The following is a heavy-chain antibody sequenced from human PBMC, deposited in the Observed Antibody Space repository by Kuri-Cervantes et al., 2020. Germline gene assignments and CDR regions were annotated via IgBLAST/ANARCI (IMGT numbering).Heavy chain of an antibody. J-gene: IGHJ4*02. CDR3: AKDQVGATTSPSMQY. CDR1: GFTFSNYG. CDR2: ISYDGSNK. D-gene: IGHD1-26*01. Sequence: GESLKISCAASGFTFSNYGMHWVRQAPGKGLEWVAVISYDGSNKYYADSVKGRFTISRDNSKNTLYLQMNSLGAEDTAVYYCAKDQVGATTSPSMQYWGQGTLVTVSS. V-gene: IGHV3-30*18.